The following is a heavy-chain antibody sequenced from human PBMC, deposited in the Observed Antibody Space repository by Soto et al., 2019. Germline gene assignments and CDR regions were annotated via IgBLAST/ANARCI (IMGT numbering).Heavy chain of an antibody. J-gene: IGHJ4*02. CDR2: ISYRGDT. V-gene: IGHV4-39*01. Sequence: QVQVQESGPGLVKPSETLSLTCTVSSDSVINVSYYWGWIRQFPGKGLEWLGSISYRGDTFYNPSLKSRGTITVDTSKRQVSLELTSVTAADTAIYYCAEGVRANSGSWWWYDYWGRGTLVTVSS. CDR3: AEGVRANSGSWWWYDY. D-gene: IGHD2-15*01. CDR1: SDSVINVSYY.